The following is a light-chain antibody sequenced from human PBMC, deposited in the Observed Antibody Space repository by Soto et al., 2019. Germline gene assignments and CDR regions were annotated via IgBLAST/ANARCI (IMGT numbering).Light chain of an antibody. CDR1: QSVNSN. CDR3: QEYNTWPWT. Sequence: ETVMTQSPATLSVSPGERATLSCRASQSVNSNLAWYQQKLGQAPRVLIYGASTRATGIPARFSGSGSGTEFILTISSLQSEDFALYYGQEYNTWPWTFGQGTKVEIK. J-gene: IGKJ1*01. CDR2: GAS. V-gene: IGKV3-15*01.